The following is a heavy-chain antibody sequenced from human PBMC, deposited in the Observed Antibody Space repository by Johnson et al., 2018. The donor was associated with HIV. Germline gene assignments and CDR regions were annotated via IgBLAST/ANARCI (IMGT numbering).Heavy chain of an antibody. CDR1: GFTFSSYW. CDR3: ARALKRIAAADDAFDI. J-gene: IGHJ3*02. D-gene: IGHD6-13*01. CDR2: IKQEGGEK. Sequence: VQLVESGGGLVQPGGSLRLSCAASGFTFSSYWMSWVRQAPGKGLEWVANIKQEGGEKYYVDSVKGRFTISRNNAKNSLYLQMNSLRAEDTAVYYCARALKRIAAADDAFDIWGQGTMVTVSS. V-gene: IGHV3-7*04.